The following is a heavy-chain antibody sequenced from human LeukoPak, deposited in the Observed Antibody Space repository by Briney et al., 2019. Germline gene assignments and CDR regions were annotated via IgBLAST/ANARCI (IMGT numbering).Heavy chain of an antibody. D-gene: IGHD6-19*01. V-gene: IGHV3-53*01. J-gene: IGHJ5*02. CDR3: ARALAVAGTGGFDP. Sequence: PGGSLRLSCAASGFTVSSNYMSWVRQAPGKGLEWVSVIYSGGSTYYADSVKGRFTISRDNAKNTLYLQMSSPRAEDTAVYYCARALAVAGTGGFDPWGQGTLVTVSS. CDR2: IYSGGST. CDR1: GFTVSSNY.